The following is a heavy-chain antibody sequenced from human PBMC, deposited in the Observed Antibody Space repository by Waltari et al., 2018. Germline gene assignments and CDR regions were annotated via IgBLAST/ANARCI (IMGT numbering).Heavy chain of an antibody. CDR3: AKHLTLVRGIGPYFDY. V-gene: IGHV3-23*01. Sequence: EVQLLESGGGLVQPGGSLRLSCAASGFTFRYYAMRWCRRAPGNGWEWVSVCSGSGDNTFYVDSVKGRFTISRDNSKNTLYLQMNSMRAEDTAVYYCAKHLTLVRGIGPYFDYWGQGTLVTVSS. CDR1: GFTFRYYA. D-gene: IGHD3-10*01. J-gene: IGHJ4*02. CDR2: CSGSGDNT.